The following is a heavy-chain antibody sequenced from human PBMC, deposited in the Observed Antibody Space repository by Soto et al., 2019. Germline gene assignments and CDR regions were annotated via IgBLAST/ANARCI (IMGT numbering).Heavy chain of an antibody. CDR3: AWGGGGIAADL. CDR2: IYYSRST. D-gene: IGHD6-13*01. Sequence: AETLSLTCTVSGGSISSYYWSWIRQPPGKGLEWIGYIYYSRSTSHDPSLKSRVSISVDTSKNQFSLKLSSVTAADTAVYYCAWGGGGIAADLWGQGTLVTVSS. J-gene: IGHJ4*01. V-gene: IGHV4-59*01. CDR1: GGSISSYY.